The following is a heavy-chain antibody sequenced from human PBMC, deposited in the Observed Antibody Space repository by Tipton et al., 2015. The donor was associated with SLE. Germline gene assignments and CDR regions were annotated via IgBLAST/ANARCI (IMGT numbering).Heavy chain of an antibody. CDR2: ISYSGSS. Sequence: TFSTYAMTWVRQAPGKGLEWIVSISYSGSSYYNPSLKSRVSVSLDTSKNQFSLKLSSLTAADTAMYYCARWLIWDSGSRSFDYWGQGTLVPVSS. CDR1: TFSTYA. CDR3: ARWLIWDSGSRSFDY. D-gene: IGHD3-16*01. V-gene: IGHV4-39*07. J-gene: IGHJ4*02.